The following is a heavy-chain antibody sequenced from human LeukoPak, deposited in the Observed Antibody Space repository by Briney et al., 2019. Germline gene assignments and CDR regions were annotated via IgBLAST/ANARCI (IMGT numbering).Heavy chain of an antibody. J-gene: IGHJ1*01. V-gene: IGHV5-51*04. D-gene: IGHD3-10*01. CDR2: IYPGDSDT. CDR1: GYSFPSHW. CDR3: ATYAGSSSKYFQH. Sequence: GESLKISCKGSGYSFPSHWSGGVRQMPGKGLEWRGIIYPGDSDTRYSPSFQGQVTISADTPISTAYLHWSSLTASDTAIYYCATYAGSSSKYFQHWGQGTLVTVSS.